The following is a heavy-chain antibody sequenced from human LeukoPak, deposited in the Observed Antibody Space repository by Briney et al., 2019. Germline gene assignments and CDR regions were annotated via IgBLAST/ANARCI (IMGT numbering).Heavy chain of an antibody. CDR3: AAAYCGGDCYSDFDY. CDR2: IIPIFGTA. J-gene: IGHJ4*02. V-gene: IGHV1-69*13. CDR1: GGTFISYA. Sequence: SVKVSCKASGGTFISYAISWVRQAPGQGLEWMGGIIPIFGTANYAQKFQGRVTITADESTSTAYMELSSLRSEDTAVYYCAAAYCGGDCYSDFDYWGQGTLVTVSS. D-gene: IGHD2-21*02.